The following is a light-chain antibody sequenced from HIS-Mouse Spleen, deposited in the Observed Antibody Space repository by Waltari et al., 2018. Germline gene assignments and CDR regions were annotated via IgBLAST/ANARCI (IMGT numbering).Light chain of an antibody. CDR1: SSDVGSYNL. Sequence: QSALTQPASVSGSPGQSITISCPGTSSDVGSYNLVPWYQQPPGKAPKLMIYEGSKRPSGVSNRFSGSKSGNTASLTISGLQAEDEADYYCCSYAGSSTFVVFGGGTKLTVL. CDR2: EGS. CDR3: CSYAGSSTFVV. V-gene: IGLV2-23*01. J-gene: IGLJ2*01.